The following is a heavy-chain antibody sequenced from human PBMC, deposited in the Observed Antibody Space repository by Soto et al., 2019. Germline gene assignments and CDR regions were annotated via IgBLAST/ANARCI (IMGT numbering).Heavy chain of an antibody. J-gene: IGHJ6*02. CDR2: IIPIFGTA. CDR1: GGTFSSYA. Sequence: QVQLVQSGAEVKKPGSSVKVSCKASGGTFSSYAISWVRQAPAQGLAWMGGIIPIFGTANYAQKFQGRVTITADESTSAADMELSSLRSEDTAVYYCARSPYSSSPENPYYYCGMDVWGQGTTVTVSS. CDR3: ARSPYSSSPENPYYYCGMDV. D-gene: IGHD6-6*01. V-gene: IGHV1-69*01.